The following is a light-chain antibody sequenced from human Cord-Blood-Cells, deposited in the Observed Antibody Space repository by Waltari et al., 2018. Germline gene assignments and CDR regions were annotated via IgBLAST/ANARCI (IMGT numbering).Light chain of an antibody. V-gene: IGKV3-11*01. Sequence: EMVLTQCPPTLSLSPGEGATLSCTASQGVSSYLAWYQQKPGQAPGLLIYDASNRATRIPARFSGRASGTDFTLTISSLEPEDFAVYYCQQRSNWPLGQGTKLEI. CDR1: QGVSSY. CDR3: QQRSNWP. J-gene: IGKJ2*01. CDR2: DAS.